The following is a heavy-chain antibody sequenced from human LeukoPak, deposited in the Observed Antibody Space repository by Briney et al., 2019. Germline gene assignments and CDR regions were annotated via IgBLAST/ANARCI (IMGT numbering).Heavy chain of an antibody. CDR1: GGSISSGGYY. J-gene: IGHJ4*02. CDR2: IYYSGST. D-gene: IGHD6-13*01. V-gene: IGHV4-31*03. CDR3: ASGYSSSWYHQGY. Sequence: SETLSLTCTVSGGSISSGGYYWSWIRQHPGKGLEWIEYIYYSGSTYYNPSLKSRVTISVDTSKNQFSLKLSSVTAADTAVYYCASGYSSSWYHQGYWGQGTLVTVSS.